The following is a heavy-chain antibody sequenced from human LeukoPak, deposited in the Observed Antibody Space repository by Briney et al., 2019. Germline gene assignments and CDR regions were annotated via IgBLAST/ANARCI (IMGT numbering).Heavy chain of an antibody. CDR2: IYSDGST. V-gene: IGHV3-53*01. D-gene: IGHD5-12*01. J-gene: IGHJ4*02. CDR3: ACYSGYDTVLYFDY. CDR1: GFTVSINY. Sequence: GGSLRLSCAASGFTVSINYMTWVRQAPGKGLEWVSVIYSDGSTYYADSVKGRFTISRDNSKNTLFLQMNSLRAEDSAVYYCACYSGYDTVLYFDYWGQGTLVTVSS.